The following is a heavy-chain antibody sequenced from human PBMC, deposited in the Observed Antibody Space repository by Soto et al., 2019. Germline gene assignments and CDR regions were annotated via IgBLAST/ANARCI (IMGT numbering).Heavy chain of an antibody. J-gene: IGHJ5*02. D-gene: IGHD2-15*01. V-gene: IGHV5-51*01. CDR1: GYSFTSYC. CDR3: ARTNPKGYCSGGSCYNWFDP. Sequence: PGESLKISCKGSGYSFTSYCICWVRQMPGKGLEWMGIIYPGDSDTRYSPSFQGQVTISADKSISTAYLQWSSLKASDTAMYYCARTNPKGYCSGGSCYNWFDPWGQGTLVTVSS. CDR2: IYPGDSDT.